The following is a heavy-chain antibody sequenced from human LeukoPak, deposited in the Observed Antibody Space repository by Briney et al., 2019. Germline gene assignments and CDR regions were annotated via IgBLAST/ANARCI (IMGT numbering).Heavy chain of an antibody. CDR3: ARVRGVVIATCFDY. CDR2: IKQDGSEK. Sequence: GGSLRLSCAASGFTFSSYWMSWVRQAPGKGLVWVANIKQDGSEKYYVDSVKGRFTISRDNAKNSLYLQMNSLRAEDAAVYCCARVRGVVIATCFDYWGQGTLVTVSS. J-gene: IGHJ4*02. CDR1: GFTFSSYW. V-gene: IGHV3-7*01. D-gene: IGHD2-21*01.